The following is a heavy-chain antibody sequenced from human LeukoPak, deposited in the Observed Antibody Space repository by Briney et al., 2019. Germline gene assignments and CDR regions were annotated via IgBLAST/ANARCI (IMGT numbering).Heavy chain of an antibody. D-gene: IGHD2-2*01. CDR2: IYYSGST. V-gene: IGHV4-31*03. CDR3: ARGDCSSTSCYDRY. CDR1: GGSISSGGYY. J-gene: IGHJ4*02. Sequence: SQTLSLTCIVSGGSISSGGYYWSWIRQHPGKGLEWIGYIYYSGSTYYNPSLKSRVTISVDTSKNQFSLKLSSVTAADTAVYYCARGDCSSTSCYDRYWGQGTLVTVSS.